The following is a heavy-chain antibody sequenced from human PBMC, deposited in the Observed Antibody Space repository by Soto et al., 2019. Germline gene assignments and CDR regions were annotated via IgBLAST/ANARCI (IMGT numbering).Heavy chain of an antibody. CDR2: IYYSGST. CDR3: ARVNYDFWSGYYGDPYYYYGMDV. CDR1: GGSISSYY. Sequence: PSETLSLTCTVSGGSISSYYWSRIRQPPGKGLEWIGYIYYSGSTNYNPSLKSRVTISVDTSKNQFSLKLSSVTAADTAVYYCARVNYDFWSGYYGDPYYYYGMDVWGQGTTVTVSS. D-gene: IGHD3-3*01. V-gene: IGHV4-59*01. J-gene: IGHJ6*02.